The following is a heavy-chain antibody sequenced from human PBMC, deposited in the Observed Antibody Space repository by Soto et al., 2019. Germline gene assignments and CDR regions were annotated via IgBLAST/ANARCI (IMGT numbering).Heavy chain of an antibody. Sequence: EVQLVESGGGLVQPGGSLRLSCAASGFTFSSHWMHWVRQVPGKGLEWVSRIKSDGSSTAYADSVKGRFTISRDNAKNTLYLQMKSLRVEDTAIYYCARDRPEVLNPTDHPMFDYWGQGTLVSV. CDR2: IKSDGSST. J-gene: IGHJ4*02. D-gene: IGHD3-10*01. V-gene: IGHV3-74*01. CDR1: GFTFSSHW. CDR3: ARDRPEVLNPTDHPMFDY.